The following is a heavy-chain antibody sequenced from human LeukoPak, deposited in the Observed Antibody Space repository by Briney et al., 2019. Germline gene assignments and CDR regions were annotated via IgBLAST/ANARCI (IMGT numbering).Heavy chain of an antibody. J-gene: IGHJ2*01. CDR2: TYYRSKWYN. D-gene: IGHD1-26*01. CDR3: ARGGSYYLWYFDL. V-gene: IGHV6-1*01. CDR1: GDSVNSAA. Sequence: SQTLSLTCAISGDSVNSAAWNWIRQSPSRGLEWLGRTYYRSKWYNDYAVSVKSRITISPDTSKNQFSLQLNSVTPEDTAVYYCARGGSYYLWYFDLWGRGTLVTVSS.